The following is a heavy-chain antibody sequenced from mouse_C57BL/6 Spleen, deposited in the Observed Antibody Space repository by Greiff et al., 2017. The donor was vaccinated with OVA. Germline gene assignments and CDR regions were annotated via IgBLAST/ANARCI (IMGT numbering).Heavy chain of an antibody. Sequence: EVQLQESGPGLVKPSQSLSLTCSVTGYSITSGYYWNWIRQFPGNKLEWMGYISYDGSNNYNPSLKNRISITLDTSKNPFFLKLNSLTTEDAATYYCAKGGPLYAMDYWGQGTSVTVSS. CDR3: AKGGPLYAMDY. D-gene: IGHD3-3*01. CDR1: GYSITSGYY. V-gene: IGHV3-6*01. CDR2: ISYDGSN. J-gene: IGHJ4*01.